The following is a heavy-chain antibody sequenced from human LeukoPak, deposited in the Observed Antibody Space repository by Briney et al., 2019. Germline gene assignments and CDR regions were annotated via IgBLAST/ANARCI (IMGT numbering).Heavy chain of an antibody. Sequence: GGSLRLSCAASGFTFSSYAMHWVRQAPGKGLEWVAVISYDGSNKYYADSVKGRFTISRDNSKNTLYLQMNSLRAEDTAVYYCARDGGAKYYDISTGSYDYWGQGTLVTVSS. CDR2: ISYDGSNK. V-gene: IGHV3-30*04. CDR3: ARDGGAKYYDISTGSYDY. CDR1: GFTFSSYA. J-gene: IGHJ4*02. D-gene: IGHD3-9*01.